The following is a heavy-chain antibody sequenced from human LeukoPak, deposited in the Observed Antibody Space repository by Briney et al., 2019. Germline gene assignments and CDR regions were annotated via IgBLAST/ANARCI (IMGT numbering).Heavy chain of an antibody. J-gene: IGHJ4*02. CDR3: ARGDYYDSSGLAFDY. CDR1: GGSISSGGYS. Sequence: SETLSLTCAVSGGSISSGGYSWSWIRQPPGKGLEWIGYIYHSGSTYYNPPLKSRVTISVDRSKNQFSLKLSSVTAADTAVYYCARGDYYDSSGLAFDYWGQGTLVTVSS. V-gene: IGHV4-30-2*01. CDR2: IYHSGST. D-gene: IGHD3-22*01.